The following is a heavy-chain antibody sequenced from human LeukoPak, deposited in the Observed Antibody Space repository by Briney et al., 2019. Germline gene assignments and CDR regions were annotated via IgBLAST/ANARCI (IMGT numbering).Heavy chain of an antibody. CDR1: GFTFSNFA. J-gene: IGHJ3*02. CDR3: ARGGLNFDAFDI. Sequence: GGSLRLSCAASGFTFSNFAMRWVRQAPGKGLEWVAVIWYDGSNKYYADSVKGRFTISRGNSKNTLYLQMNSLRAEDTAVYYCARGGLNFDAFDIWGQGTMVTVSS. V-gene: IGHV3-33*08. CDR2: IWYDGSNK. D-gene: IGHD1-7*01.